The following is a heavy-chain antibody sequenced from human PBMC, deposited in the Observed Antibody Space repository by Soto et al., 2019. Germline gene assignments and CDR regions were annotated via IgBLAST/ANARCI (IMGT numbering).Heavy chain of an antibody. Sequence: PGGSLRLSCAVSGFTVSSNYMSWVRQAPGKGLEWVSVIYSGGATYYADSVKGRFTISRDNSKNTLYLQMNSLRAEDTAVYYCARIAAAAGLDYWGQGALVTVSS. CDR3: ARIAAAAGLDY. J-gene: IGHJ4*02. CDR2: IYSGGAT. CDR1: GFTVSSNY. D-gene: IGHD6-13*01. V-gene: IGHV3-53*01.